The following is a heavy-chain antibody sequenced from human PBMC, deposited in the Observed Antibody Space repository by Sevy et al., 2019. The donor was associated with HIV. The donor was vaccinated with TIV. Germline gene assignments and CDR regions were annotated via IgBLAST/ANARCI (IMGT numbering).Heavy chain of an antibody. CDR1: GDSVSSNSAA. CDR3: AREGNYYTNSGDAFDI. Sequence: QSQTLSLTCAISGDSVSSNSAAWNWIRQSPSRGLEWLGRTYYRSKWYNDYAVSVKSRITINPDTSKNQFSLQLNSVTPEETAVYYCAREGNYYTNSGDAFDIWGQGTMVTVSS. CDR2: TYYRSKWYN. D-gene: IGHD3-22*01. V-gene: IGHV6-1*01. J-gene: IGHJ3*02.